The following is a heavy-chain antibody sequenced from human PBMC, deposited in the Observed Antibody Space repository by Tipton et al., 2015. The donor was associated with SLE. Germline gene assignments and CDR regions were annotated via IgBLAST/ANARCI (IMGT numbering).Heavy chain of an antibody. CDR3: ARVPHYDILTGYSVRYNWFDP. CDR1: GGSISSSSYY. Sequence: TLSLTCTVSGGSISSSSYYWGWIRQPPGKGLEWIGSIYYSGSTYYNPSLKSRVTISVDTSKNQFSLKLSSVTAADTAVYYCARVPHYDILTGYSVRYNWFDPWGQGTLVTVSS. J-gene: IGHJ5*02. V-gene: IGHV4-39*07. D-gene: IGHD3-9*01. CDR2: IYYSGST.